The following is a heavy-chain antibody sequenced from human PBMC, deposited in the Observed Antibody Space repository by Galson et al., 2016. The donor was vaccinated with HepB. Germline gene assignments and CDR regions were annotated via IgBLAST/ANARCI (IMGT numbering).Heavy chain of an antibody. CDR1: GFTFSNSG. Sequence: SLRLSCAASGFTFSNSGMHWVRQAPGKGLEWVAVISYDGSNKYYADSVRGRFTISRDNSKNTVYLHMNSLRAEDTAMYYCAKDEFSSSLRGLSFFIYWGQGTLVTVSS. CDR2: ISYDGSNK. D-gene: IGHD6-6*01. J-gene: IGHJ4*02. V-gene: IGHV3-30*18. CDR3: AKDEFSSSLRGLSFFIY.